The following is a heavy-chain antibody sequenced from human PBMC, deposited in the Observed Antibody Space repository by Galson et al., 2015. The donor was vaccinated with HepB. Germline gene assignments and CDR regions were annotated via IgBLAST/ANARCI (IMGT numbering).Heavy chain of an antibody. CDR1: GFSLSTSGMG. J-gene: IGHJ5*02. D-gene: IGHD3-3*01. CDR2: IYWDDDK. V-gene: IGHV2-5*02. CDR3: AHSLSPVTIFGVADNWFDP. Sequence: PALVKPTQTLTLPCTFSGFSLSTSGMGVGWIRQPPGKALEWLALIYWDDDKRYSPSLKSRLTITKDTSKNQVVLTMTNMDPVDTATYYCAHSLSPVTIFGVADNWFDPWGQGTLVTVSS.